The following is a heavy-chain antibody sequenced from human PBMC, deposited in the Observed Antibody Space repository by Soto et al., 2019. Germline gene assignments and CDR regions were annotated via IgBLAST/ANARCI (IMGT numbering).Heavy chain of an antibody. J-gene: IGHJ4*02. CDR2: ISGSGADT. CDR1: GFIFSNYA. D-gene: IGHD2-15*01. CDR3: AKDTGRGGGSVFDY. V-gene: IGHV3-23*01. Sequence: GGSLRLSCAPSGFIFSNYAMSWVRQARGKGLEWVSAISGSGADTYYTESVKGRFTISRDNFKDTLYLQMNSLRAEDTAVYYCAKDTGRGGGSVFDYWGQGTLVTVSS.